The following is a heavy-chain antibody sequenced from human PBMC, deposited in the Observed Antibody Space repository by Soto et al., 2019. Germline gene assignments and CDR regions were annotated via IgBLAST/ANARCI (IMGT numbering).Heavy chain of an antibody. CDR1: GFTFSSYG. D-gene: IGHD3-10*01. V-gene: IGHV3-30*18. CDR2: ISYDGSNK. Sequence: GGSLRLSCAASGFTFSSYGMHWVRQAPGKGLEWVAVISYDGSNKYYADSVKGRFTISRDNSKNTLYLQMNSLRAEDTAVYYCAKDLTMVRGAPYYYGMDVWGQGTTVTVSS. CDR3: AKDLTMVRGAPYYYGMDV. J-gene: IGHJ6*02.